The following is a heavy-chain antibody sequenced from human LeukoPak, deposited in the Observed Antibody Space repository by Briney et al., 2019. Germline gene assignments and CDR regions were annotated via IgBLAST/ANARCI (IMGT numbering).Heavy chain of an antibody. CDR2: INHSGST. CDR1: GGSFSGYY. CDR3: AREQTVANTPYFFDY. V-gene: IGHV4-34*01. D-gene: IGHD5-12*01. J-gene: IGHJ4*02. Sequence: SETLSLTCAVYGGSFSGYYWSWIRPPPGKGLEWIGEINHSGSTNYNPSLKSRVTISVDTSKNQFSLKLSSVTAADTAVYYCAREQTVANTPYFFDYWGQGTLVTVSS.